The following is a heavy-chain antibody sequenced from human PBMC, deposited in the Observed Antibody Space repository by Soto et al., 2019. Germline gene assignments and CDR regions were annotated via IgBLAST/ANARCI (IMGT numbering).Heavy chain of an antibody. Sequence: PGGSLRLSCAASGFTFSTYSMNCVRQAPGKGLEWVSSISSGSSYIYYADSVKGRFTISRDNAKNSLYLQMNSLRAEDTAVYYCATQTQATRGAEYFQHWGQGTLVTVSS. V-gene: IGHV3-21*01. D-gene: IGHD5-12*01. CDR3: ATQTQATRGAEYFQH. CDR1: GFTFSTYS. J-gene: IGHJ1*01. CDR2: ISSGSSYI.